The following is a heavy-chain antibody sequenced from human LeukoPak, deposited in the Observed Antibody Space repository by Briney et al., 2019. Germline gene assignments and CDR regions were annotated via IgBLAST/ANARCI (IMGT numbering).Heavy chain of an antibody. CDR1: GFTFSSYW. CDR3: ASLMGDYYDSSGYPLDY. Sequence: SGGSLRLSCAASGFTFSSYWMHWVRHAPGKGLVWVSRINSDGSSTSYADSVKGRFTISRDYAKNTLYPQMNSLRAEDTAVYYCASLMGDYYDSSGYPLDYWGQGTLVTVSS. J-gene: IGHJ4*02. CDR2: INSDGSST. V-gene: IGHV3-74*01. D-gene: IGHD3-22*01.